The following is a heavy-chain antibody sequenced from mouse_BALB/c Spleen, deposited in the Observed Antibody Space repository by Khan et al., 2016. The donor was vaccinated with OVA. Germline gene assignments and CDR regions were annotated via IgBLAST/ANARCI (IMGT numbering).Heavy chain of an antibody. Sequence: VQLQQSGAELAKPGASVKMSCTASGYTFTSYWMHWIKQRPGQGLEWIGYINPTSGYTDYNPKFKDKATLTADKSSSTAYMQLSSLTSEDSAVYYCARDRIDYWGQGTALTVSS. CDR3: ARDRIDY. CDR1: GYTFTSYW. CDR2: INPTSGYT. V-gene: IGHV1-7*01. J-gene: IGHJ2*01.